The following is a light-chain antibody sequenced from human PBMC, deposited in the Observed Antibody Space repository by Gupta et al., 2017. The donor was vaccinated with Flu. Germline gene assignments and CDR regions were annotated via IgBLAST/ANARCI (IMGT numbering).Light chain of an antibody. J-gene: IGKJ5*01. CDR3: QQSYSDPS. CDR1: RYINKY. CDR2: DAS. V-gene: IGKV1-39*01. Sequence: IQTTQSPSSLSASVGDKVTLTCRASRYINKYLSWYQQKPGKDPTLLIFDASTLQDGVPSRFSGSGSGTDFSITITSLQPEDFATYFCQQSYSDPSFGQGTRL.